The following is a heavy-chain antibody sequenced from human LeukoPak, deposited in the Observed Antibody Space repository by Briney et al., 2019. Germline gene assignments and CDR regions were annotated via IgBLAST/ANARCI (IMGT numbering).Heavy chain of an antibody. Sequence: PGRSLRLSCAASGFTFSSYGMHWVRQAPGKGLEWVAVIWYDGSNKYYADSVKGRFTISRDNSKNTLYLQMNSLRAEDTAVYYCARGPFTIFGPPLDYWGQGTLVTVSS. CDR3: ARGPFTIFGPPLDY. V-gene: IGHV3-33*01. CDR1: GFTFSSYG. J-gene: IGHJ4*02. CDR2: IWYDGSNK. D-gene: IGHD3-3*01.